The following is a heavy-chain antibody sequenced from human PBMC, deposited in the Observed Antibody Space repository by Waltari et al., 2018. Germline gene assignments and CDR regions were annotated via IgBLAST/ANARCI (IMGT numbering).Heavy chain of an antibody. CDR3: TRGSTGVRGSWDF. CDR1: GDSVSSVSVG. D-gene: IGHD3-10*01. Sequence: QVQLQQSGPGLLEPSQTLSLTCAISGDSVSSVSVGWHWIRQSPSRGLEWLGRTYYRAKWVYDYAGAVKSRITINPDTSKNQVSLQLNSVTPEDTAVYYCTRGSTGVRGSWDFWGQGTLVTVSS. V-gene: IGHV6-1*01. CDR2: TYYRAKWVY. J-gene: IGHJ4*02.